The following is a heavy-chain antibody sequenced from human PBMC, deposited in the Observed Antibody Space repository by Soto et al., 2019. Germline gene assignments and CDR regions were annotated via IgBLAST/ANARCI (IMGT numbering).Heavy chain of an antibody. J-gene: IGHJ5*02. Sequence: GESLKISCGGSGFTFSRFWMSWARQAPGKGLEWVANIKEDGSETYYVDSVKGRFTISRDNAKNSVFLQMNSLRGEDTAVYYCARGRTWFAPWGQGTLVTVSS. CDR1: GFTFSRFW. CDR3: ARGRTWFAP. V-gene: IGHV3-7*01. CDR2: IKEDGSET.